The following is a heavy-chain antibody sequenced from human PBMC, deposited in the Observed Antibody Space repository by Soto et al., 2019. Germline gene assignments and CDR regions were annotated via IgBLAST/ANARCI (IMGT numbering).Heavy chain of an antibody. CDR1: GGSFSGYY. J-gene: IGHJ5*02. V-gene: IGHV4-34*01. Sequence: ASETLSLTCAIYGGSFSGYYCSWIRQPPGKGLEWIGEINHSGSTNYNPSLKSRVTISVDTSKNQFSLKLSSVTAADTAVYYCARAKPRIRFLEWLLGLGWFDPWGQGTLVTVSS. CDR2: INHSGST. CDR3: ARAKPRIRFLEWLLGLGWFDP. D-gene: IGHD3-3*01.